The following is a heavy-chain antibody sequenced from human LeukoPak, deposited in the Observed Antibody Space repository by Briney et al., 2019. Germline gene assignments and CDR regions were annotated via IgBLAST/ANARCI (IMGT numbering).Heavy chain of an antibody. CDR1: GFTFSSYW. V-gene: IGHV3-7*01. J-gene: IGHJ4*02. CDR2: IKQDGSEK. CDR3: ARDRGAQLPSSPTDY. D-gene: IGHD2-2*01. Sequence: QAGGSLRLSCAASGFTFSSYWMSWVRQAPGKGLEWVANIKQDGSEKYYVDSVKGRFTISRDNAKNSLYLQMNSLRAEDTAVYYCARDRGAQLPSSPTDYWGQGTLVTVSS.